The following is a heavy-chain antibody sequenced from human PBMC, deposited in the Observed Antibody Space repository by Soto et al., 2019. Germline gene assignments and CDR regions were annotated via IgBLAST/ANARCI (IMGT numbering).Heavy chain of an antibody. Sequence: GGSLRLSCAASGFTFSSYWMSWVRQAPGKGLEWVANIKQDGSEKYYVDSVKGRFTISRDNAKNSLYLQMNSLRAEDTAVYYCARDLGSIWSGYYQLHDAFDIWGQGTMVTVSS. V-gene: IGHV3-7*01. J-gene: IGHJ3*02. CDR2: IKQDGSEK. D-gene: IGHD3-3*01. CDR3: ARDLGSIWSGYYQLHDAFDI. CDR1: GFTFSSYW.